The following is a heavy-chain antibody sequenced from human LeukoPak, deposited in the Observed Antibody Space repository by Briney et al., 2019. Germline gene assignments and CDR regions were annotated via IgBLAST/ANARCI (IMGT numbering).Heavy chain of an antibody. CDR1: GFTFSSYA. CDR2: ISGSGGST. J-gene: IGHJ6*04. Sequence: GGSLRLSCAASGFTFSSYAMSWVRQAPGKGLEWVSAISGSGGSTYYADSVKGRFTISRDNSKNTLYLQMNSLRAEDTAVYYCAKGGSSSSGRFTTLDVWGKGTTVTVSS. CDR3: AKGGSSSSGRFTTLDV. D-gene: IGHD6-6*01. V-gene: IGHV3-23*01.